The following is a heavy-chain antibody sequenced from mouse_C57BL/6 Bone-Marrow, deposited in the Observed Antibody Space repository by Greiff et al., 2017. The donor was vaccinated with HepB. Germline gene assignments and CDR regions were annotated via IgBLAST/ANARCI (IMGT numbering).Heavy chain of an antibody. CDR2: IRLKSDNYAT. CDR3: TGYGNAMDY. J-gene: IGHJ4*01. V-gene: IGHV6-3*01. D-gene: IGHD1-1*01. Sequence: DVKLQESGGGLVQPGGSMKLSCVASGFTFSNYWMNWVRQSPEKGLEWVAQIRLKSDNYATHYAESVKGRFTISRDDSKSSVYLQMNNLRAEDTGIYYCTGYGNAMDYWGQGTSVTVSS. CDR1: GFTFSNYW.